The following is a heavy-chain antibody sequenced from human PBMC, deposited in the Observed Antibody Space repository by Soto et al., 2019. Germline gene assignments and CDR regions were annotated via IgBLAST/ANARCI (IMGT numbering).Heavy chain of an antibody. D-gene: IGHD3-10*01. CDR1: GLTLSGYG. J-gene: IGHJ3*02. CDR3: AKDALWFGELLYAFDI. CDR2: ISYDGSNK. V-gene: IGHV3-30*18. Sequence: GGSRRPSCEASGLTLSGYGMNWVRQAPGKGLEGVAVISYDGSNKYYADSVKGRFTISRDNSKNTLYLQMNSLRAEDTAVYYCAKDALWFGELLYAFDIWGQGTMVTVSS.